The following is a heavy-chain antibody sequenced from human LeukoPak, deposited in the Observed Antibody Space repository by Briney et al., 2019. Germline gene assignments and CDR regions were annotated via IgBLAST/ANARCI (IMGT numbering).Heavy chain of an antibody. CDR1: GGSISSSSYY. CDR3: ARLGPPAYYYDSSGYYYVDY. CDR2: IYDSGST. D-gene: IGHD3-22*01. Sequence: SETLSLTCTVSGGSISSSSYYWGWIRQPPGKGLEWIGSIYDSGSTYYNPSLKSRVTISVDTSKNQFSLKLSSVTAADKAVYYCARLGPPAYYYDSSGYYYVDYWGQGTLVTVSS. V-gene: IGHV4-39*01. J-gene: IGHJ4*02.